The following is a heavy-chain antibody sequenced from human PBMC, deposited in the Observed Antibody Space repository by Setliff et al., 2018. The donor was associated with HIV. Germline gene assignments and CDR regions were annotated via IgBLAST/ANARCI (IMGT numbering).Heavy chain of an antibody. J-gene: IGHJ2*01. CDR2: ISVYNGQT. CDR1: GYSFTTYG. V-gene: IGHV1-18*01. CDR3: ARGHHFYWYFDL. Sequence: GASVKVSCKASGYSFTTYGISWVRQAPGQGLAWVGWISVYNGQTLYALKVQDRITVTMDIPKDTAYMELRGLTPDDTAVYYCARGHHFYWYFDLWGHGTRVTVS.